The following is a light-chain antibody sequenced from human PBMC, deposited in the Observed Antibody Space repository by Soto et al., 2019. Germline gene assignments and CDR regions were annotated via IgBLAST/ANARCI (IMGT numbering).Light chain of an antibody. J-gene: IGKJ1*01. Sequence: DIQMTQSPSTLSASVGDRVTISCRASQRISSWLAWYQQKPGKAPKLLIYKASNLQSGVPSRFSGSGSGTEFTLTVSSLQPDYFATYYCQQYNSYSSSTFGQGTKVEIK. CDR1: QRISSW. CDR3: QQYNSYSSST. V-gene: IGKV1-5*03. CDR2: KAS.